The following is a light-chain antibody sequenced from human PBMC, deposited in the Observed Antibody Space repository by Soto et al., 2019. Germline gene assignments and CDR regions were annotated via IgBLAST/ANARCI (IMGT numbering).Light chain of an antibody. CDR2: DNN. V-gene: IGLV1-51*01. J-gene: IGLJ3*02. Sequence: QSVLTQPPSVSAAPGQNVTISCSGSSSNIVNNYVSWYQQLPGTAPKLLIYDNNKRPSGIPDRFSGSKSGTSGTLDITGLQTGDEADYYCATWDGSLQEEVFGGGTKVTVL. CDR3: ATWDGSLQEEV. CDR1: SSNIVNNY.